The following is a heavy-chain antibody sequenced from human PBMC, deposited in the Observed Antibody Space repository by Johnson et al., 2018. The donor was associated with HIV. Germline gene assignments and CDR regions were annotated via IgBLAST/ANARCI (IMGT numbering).Heavy chain of an antibody. V-gene: IGHV3-30-3*01. CDR3: ARDRGYLDAFDI. CDR2: ISYDGSNK. D-gene: IGHD1-26*01. Sequence: QVQLVESGGGVVQPGRSLRLSCAASGFSFSTYAMHWVRQAPGKGLEWLIVISYDGSNKYYADSVKGRFTISRDNSKNTLYLQMNSLRAEDTAVFYCARDRGYLDAFDIWGQGTMVTVSS. J-gene: IGHJ3*02. CDR1: GFSFSTYA.